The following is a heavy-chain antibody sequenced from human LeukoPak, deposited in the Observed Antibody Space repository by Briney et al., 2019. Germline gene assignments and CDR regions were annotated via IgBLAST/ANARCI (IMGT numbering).Heavy chain of an antibody. CDR2: ISGGSTYI. J-gene: IGHJ3*02. D-gene: IGHD3-3*01. CDR1: GFIFTNYN. CDR3: ARDDVKANGGVIADSRLFDI. Sequence: GGSMRLSCAASGFIFTNYNLNWVRQAPGKGLEWISSISGGSTYIYYADSVRGRFTISRDNAKNSVYLQMNSLRGEDTAVYYCARDDVKANGGVIADSRLFDIWGQGTMVTVSS. V-gene: IGHV3-21*01.